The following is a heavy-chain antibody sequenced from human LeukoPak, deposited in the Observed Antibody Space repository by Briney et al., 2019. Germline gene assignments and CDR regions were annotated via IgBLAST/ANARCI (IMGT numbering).Heavy chain of an antibody. D-gene: IGHD3-22*01. V-gene: IGHV3-74*01. J-gene: IGHJ6*03. Sequence: GGSLRLSCAASGFTFSSYWMHWVRQAPGKGLVWVSRINSDGSSTSYADSVKGRFTISRDNAKNTLYLQMNSLRAEDTAVYYCARTYYYDSSGYYSYYYYMDVWGKGTTVTVSS. CDR1: GFTFSSYW. CDR3: ARTYYYDSSGYYSYYYYMDV. CDR2: INSDGSST.